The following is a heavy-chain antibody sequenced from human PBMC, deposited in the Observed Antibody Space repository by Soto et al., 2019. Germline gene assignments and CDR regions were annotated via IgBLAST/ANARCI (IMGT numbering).Heavy chain of an antibody. CDR2: IYYSGST. Sequence: TSETLSLTCTVSGGSISSYYWSWIRQPPGKGLEWIGYIYYSGSTNYNPSLKSRVTISVDTSKNQFSLKLSSVTAAATAVYYCARGSYSSSNWFDPWGQGTLVT. J-gene: IGHJ5*02. CDR3: ARGSYSSSNWFDP. CDR1: GGSISSYY. D-gene: IGHD6-6*01. V-gene: IGHV4-59*01.